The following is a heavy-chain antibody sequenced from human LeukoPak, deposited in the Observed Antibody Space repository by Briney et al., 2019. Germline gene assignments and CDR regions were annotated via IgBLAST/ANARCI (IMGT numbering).Heavy chain of an antibody. CDR1: GGSLTSFF. CDR3: AAHDYGDSYFDY. CDR2: RYYSGST. V-gene: IGHV4-59*01. J-gene: IGHJ4*02. Sequence: SETPSPTCTVSGGSLTSFFWRWDPQPPGQGREGIGYRYYSGSTNYIPSLKTRVTISVDTSKNQFSLKLSSVTAADTAVYYCAAHDYGDSYFDYWGQGTLVTVSS. D-gene: IGHD4-17*01.